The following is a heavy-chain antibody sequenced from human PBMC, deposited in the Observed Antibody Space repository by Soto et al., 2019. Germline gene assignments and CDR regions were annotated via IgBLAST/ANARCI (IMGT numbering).Heavy chain of an antibody. D-gene: IGHD2-15*01. V-gene: IGHV4-39*01. Sequence: SETLSLTCTVSGGSISSSSYYWGWIRQPPGKGLEWIGSIYYSGSTYYNPSLKSRVTISVDTSKNQFSLKLSSVTAADTAVYYCARLTRYSVAATPYYFDYWGQGTLVTVSS. CDR1: GGSISSSSYY. CDR3: ARLTRYSVAATPYYFDY. J-gene: IGHJ4*02. CDR2: IYYSGST.